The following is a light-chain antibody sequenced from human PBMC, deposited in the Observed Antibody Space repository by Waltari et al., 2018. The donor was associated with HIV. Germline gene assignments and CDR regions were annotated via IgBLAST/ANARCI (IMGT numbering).Light chain of an antibody. CDR2: DAS. V-gene: IGKV3-15*01. J-gene: IGKJ1*01. CDR3: QQYSDWPRT. CDR1: QSLGNN. Sequence: EIVITQSPATLSVSPGERATLACRASQSLGNNLAWYQQKPGQTPRLLIYDASTRATGVPARFSGSGSGTEFTLSISSLQSEDFAIFYCQQYSDWPRTFGPGTTVEIK.